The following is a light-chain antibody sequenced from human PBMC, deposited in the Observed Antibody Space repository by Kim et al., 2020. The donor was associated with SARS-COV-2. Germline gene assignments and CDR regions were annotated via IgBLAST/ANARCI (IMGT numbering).Light chain of an antibody. CDR2: EDK. J-gene: IGLJ3*02. CDR1: SGSIASNY. Sequence: KTVTISCTRSSGSIASNYVQWYQQRPGRSPTIVIYEDKERYTGVPDRFSGSIDSSSNSASLTISGLNTEDEAHYYCQSYDSSNLWVFGGGTQLTVL. V-gene: IGLV6-57*01. CDR3: QSYDSSNLWV.